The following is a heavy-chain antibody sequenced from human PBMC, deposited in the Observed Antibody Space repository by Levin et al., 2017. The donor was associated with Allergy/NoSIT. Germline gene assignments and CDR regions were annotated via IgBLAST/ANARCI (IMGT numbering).Heavy chain of an antibody. CDR1: GFTFSSYW. CDR3: ARHYSSSSLLFPGWQGRRGALYFDY. CDR2: IKQDGSEK. D-gene: IGHD6-6*01. J-gene: IGHJ4*02. Sequence: PGGSLRLSCAASGFTFSSYWMSWVRQAPGKGLEWVANIKQDGSEKYYVDSVKGRFTISRDNAKNSLYLQMNSLRAEDTAVYYCARHYSSSSLLFPGWQGRRGALYFDYWGQGTLVTVSS. V-gene: IGHV3-7*01.